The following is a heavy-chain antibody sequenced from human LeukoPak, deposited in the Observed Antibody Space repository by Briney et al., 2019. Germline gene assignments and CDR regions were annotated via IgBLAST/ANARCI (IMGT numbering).Heavy chain of an antibody. CDR2: IYYSGST. V-gene: IGHV4-59*01. CDR1: GGSISSYY. CDR3: ARLSREGNYYYGMDV. Sequence: SETLSLTCTVSGGSISSYYWSWIRQPPGKGLEWIGDIYYSGSTNYNPSLKSRVTISVDTSKNQFSLKLSSVTAADTAVYYCARLSREGNYYYGMDVWGQGTTVTVSS. D-gene: IGHD1-26*01. J-gene: IGHJ6*02.